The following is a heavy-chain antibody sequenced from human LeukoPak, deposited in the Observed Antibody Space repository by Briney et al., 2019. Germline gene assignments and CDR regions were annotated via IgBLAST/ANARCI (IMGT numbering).Heavy chain of an antibody. CDR2: ISAYNGNT. D-gene: IGHD7-27*01. V-gene: IGHV1-18*01. CDR1: GYTFTNYG. Sequence: ASVKVSCKASGYTFTNYGISWVRQAPGQGLEWMGWISAYNGNTNYAQKLQGRVTMTTDTSTSTAYMELRSLRSDDTAVYYCARVVLTGDYFDYWGQGTQVTASS. J-gene: IGHJ4*02. CDR3: ARVVLTGDYFDY.